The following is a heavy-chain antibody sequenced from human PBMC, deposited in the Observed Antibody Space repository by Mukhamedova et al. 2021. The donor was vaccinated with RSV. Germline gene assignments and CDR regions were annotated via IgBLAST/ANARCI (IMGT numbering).Heavy chain of an antibody. CDR3: AREREGRNYYDSSGYPYYYYGM. CDR2: INPNSGGT. J-gene: IGHJ6*01. D-gene: IGHD3-22*01. Sequence: HWVRQAPGQGLEWMGWINPNSGGTNYAQKFQGRVTMTRDTSISTAYMELSRLRSDDTAVYYCAREREGRNYYDSSGYPYYYYGM. V-gene: IGHV1-2*02.